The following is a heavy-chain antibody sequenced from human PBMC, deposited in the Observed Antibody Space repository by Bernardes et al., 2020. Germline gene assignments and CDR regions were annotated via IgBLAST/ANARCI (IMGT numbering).Heavy chain of an antibody. Sequence: SLRLSCAASGFTFSSYAMHWVRQAPGKGLEWVAVISYDGSNKYYADSVKGRFTISRDNSKNTLYLQMNSLRAEDTAVYYCAREPPGIAAAGPNFDYWGQGTLVTVSS. CDR1: GFTFSSYA. CDR3: AREPPGIAAAGPNFDY. D-gene: IGHD6-13*01. V-gene: IGHV3-30-3*01. CDR2: ISYDGSNK. J-gene: IGHJ4*02.